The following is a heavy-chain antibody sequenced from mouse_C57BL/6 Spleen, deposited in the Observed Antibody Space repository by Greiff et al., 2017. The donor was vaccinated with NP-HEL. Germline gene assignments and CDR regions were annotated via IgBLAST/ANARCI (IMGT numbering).Heavy chain of an antibody. Sequence: EVKVEESGGGLVQPGGSMKLSCAASGFTFSDAWMDWVRQSPEKGLEWVAEIRNKANNHATYYAESVKGRFTISRDESKSSVYLQMNSLRAEDTGIYYCTRIYYGNTHWYFDVWGTGTTVTVSS. CDR1: GFTFSDAW. CDR3: TRIYYGNTHWYFDV. V-gene: IGHV6-6*01. J-gene: IGHJ1*03. D-gene: IGHD2-1*01. CDR2: IRNKANNHAT.